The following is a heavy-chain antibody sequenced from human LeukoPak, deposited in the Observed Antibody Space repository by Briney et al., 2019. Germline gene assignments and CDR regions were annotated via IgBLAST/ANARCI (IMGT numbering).Heavy chain of an antibody. V-gene: IGHV4-34*01. CDR3: ARGPPPLRYFDWLLSYGMDV. J-gene: IGHJ6*02. D-gene: IGHD3-9*01. CDR1: GGSFSGYY. Sequence: SETLSLTCAVYGGSFSGYYWSWIRQPPGKGPEWIGEINHSGNTNYNPSLKSRVTISVDTSKNQFSLKLSSVTAADTAVYYCARGPPPLRYFDWLLSYGMDVWGQGTTVTVSS. CDR2: INHSGNT.